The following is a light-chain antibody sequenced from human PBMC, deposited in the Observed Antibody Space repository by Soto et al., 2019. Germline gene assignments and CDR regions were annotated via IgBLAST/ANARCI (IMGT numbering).Light chain of an antibody. CDR1: QTIGSY. V-gene: IGKV1-39*01. J-gene: IGKJ2*01. CDR2: SAS. CDR3: QQTFKTPHT. Sequence: DIQMTQSPTSLSASVGDSVTISCRASQTIGSYLNWYQQQPGKAPKLLIYSASTLQTGVPSRFSGSGFGTDYTLTISSLQPADFATYYCQQTFKTPHTFGQGTKVDIK.